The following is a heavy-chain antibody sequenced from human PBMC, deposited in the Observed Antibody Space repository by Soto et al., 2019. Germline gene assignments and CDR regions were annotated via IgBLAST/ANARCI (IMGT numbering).Heavy chain of an antibody. CDR3: AAVTAYYHDSTGFYAS. V-gene: IGHV3-23*01. Sequence: GGSLRLSCAASGFTFSSYAMSWVRQAPAKGLEWVSIISGPGDRTYYAESVKGRFTISRDNSKNTLYLQMNSLRAEDTAVYYCAAVTAYYHDSTGFYASWGQGTLVTVSS. J-gene: IGHJ5*02. D-gene: IGHD3-22*01. CDR1: GFTFSSYA. CDR2: ISGPGDRT.